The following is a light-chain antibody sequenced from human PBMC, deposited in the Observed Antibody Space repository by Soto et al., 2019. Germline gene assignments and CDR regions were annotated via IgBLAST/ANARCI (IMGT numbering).Light chain of an antibody. CDR1: SSNIGSDS. V-gene: IGLV1-51*01. Sequence: QSVLTQPPAVSAAPGQKVTISCSGSSSNIGSDSVSWYQQLPGTAPKLLTSDNNKRPSGIPDRFSGSKSGTSATLGITGLQTGDEADYYCGTWDSSLSAVVFGGGTKLTVL. CDR3: GTWDSSLSAVV. CDR2: DNN. J-gene: IGLJ3*02.